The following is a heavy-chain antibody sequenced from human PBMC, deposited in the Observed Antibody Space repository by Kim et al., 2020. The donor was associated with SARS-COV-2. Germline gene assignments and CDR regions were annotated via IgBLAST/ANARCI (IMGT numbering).Heavy chain of an antibody. V-gene: IGHV3-30*07. J-gene: IGHJ4*02. D-gene: IGHD6-13*01. Sequence: ADSVKGRFTSSRDNSKNTLYLQMNSLRAEDTAVYYCARDIAAAGTTPFDYWGQGTLVTVSS. CDR3: ARDIAAAGTTPFDY.